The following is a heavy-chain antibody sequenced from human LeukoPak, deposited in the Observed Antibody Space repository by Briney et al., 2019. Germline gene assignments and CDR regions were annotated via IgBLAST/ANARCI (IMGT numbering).Heavy chain of an antibody. CDR1: GFTFSDYY. D-gene: IGHD4-11*01. Sequence: PGGSLRLSCAASGFTFSDYYISWIRQAPGRGLEWISYISSTGFTIYYADSVKGRFTISRDNAENSVSLQMNSLTAEDTAVYYYARGIDYSTLDYWGQGNLVTVSS. V-gene: IGHV3-11*01. CDR2: ISSTGFTI. CDR3: ARGIDYSTLDY. J-gene: IGHJ4*02.